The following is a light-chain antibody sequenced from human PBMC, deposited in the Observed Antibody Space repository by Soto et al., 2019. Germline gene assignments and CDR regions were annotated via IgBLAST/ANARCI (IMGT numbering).Light chain of an antibody. CDR1: SSAVAGYNY. CDR2: EVN. J-gene: IGLJ1*01. CDR3: NSYTTLSNRV. V-gene: IGLV2-8*01. Sequence: QSVLTQPPSASGSPGQSVTISCTGTSSAVAGYNYVSWYQQHPGKAPKLMIYEVNKRPSGVPDRFSGSKSGNTASLTISGLQAEDEANYYCNSYTTLSNRVFGTGTKLTVL.